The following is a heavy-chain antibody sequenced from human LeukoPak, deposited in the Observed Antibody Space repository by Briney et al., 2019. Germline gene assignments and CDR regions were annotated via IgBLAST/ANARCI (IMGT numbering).Heavy chain of an antibody. CDR1: GFTFSSYS. J-gene: IGHJ4*02. V-gene: IGHV3-48*02. CDR2: ISSSSSTI. Sequence: PGGSLRLSCAASGFTFSSYSMNWVRQAPGKGLEWVSYISSSSSTIYYADSVKGRFTISRDNAKNSLYLQMNSLRDEDTAVYYCARDRKDYYYDSSGRYYFDYWGQGTLVTVSS. CDR3: ARDRKDYYYDSSGRYYFDY. D-gene: IGHD3-22*01.